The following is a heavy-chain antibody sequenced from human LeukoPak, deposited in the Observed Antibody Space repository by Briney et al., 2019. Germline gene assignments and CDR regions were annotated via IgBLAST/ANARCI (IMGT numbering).Heavy chain of an antibody. D-gene: IGHD1-26*01. CDR3: ARDSGSYVFDAFDI. V-gene: IGHV4-39*02. Sequence: PSETLSLTCTVSGGSISSSSYYWGWIRQPPGKGLEWIGSIYYSGSTYYNPSLKSRVTISVDTSKNQFSLKLSSETAADTAVYYCARDSGSYVFDAFDIWGQGTMVTVSS. J-gene: IGHJ3*02. CDR2: IYYSGST. CDR1: GGSISSSSYY.